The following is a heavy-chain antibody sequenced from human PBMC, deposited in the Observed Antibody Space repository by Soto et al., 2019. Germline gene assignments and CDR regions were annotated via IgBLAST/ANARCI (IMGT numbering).Heavy chain of an antibody. CDR1: GFTFGDYA. Sequence: GGSLRLSCTASGFTFGDYAMSWFRQAPGKGLEWVGFIRSKAYGGTTEYAASVKGRFTISRDDSKSIAYLQMNSLKTEDTAVYYCTRGDGVGATPFDYWGQGTLVTVSS. CDR3: TRGDGVGATPFDY. CDR2: IRSKAYGGTT. J-gene: IGHJ4*02. D-gene: IGHD1-26*01. V-gene: IGHV3-49*03.